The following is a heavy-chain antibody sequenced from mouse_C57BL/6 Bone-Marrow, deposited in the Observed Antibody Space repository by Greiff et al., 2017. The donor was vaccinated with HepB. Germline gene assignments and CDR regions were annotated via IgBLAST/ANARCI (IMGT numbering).Heavy chain of an antibody. CDR2: ISYDGSN. J-gene: IGHJ2*01. CDR3: ARGAPITTSY. D-gene: IGHD1-1*01. CDR1: GYSITSGYY. V-gene: IGHV3-6*01. Sequence: EVKLMESGPGLVKPSQSLSLTCSVTGYSITSGYYWNWIRQFPGNKLEWMGYISYDGSNNYNPSLKNRISITRDTSKNQFFLKLNSVTTEDTATYYCARGAPITTSYWGQGTTLTVSS.